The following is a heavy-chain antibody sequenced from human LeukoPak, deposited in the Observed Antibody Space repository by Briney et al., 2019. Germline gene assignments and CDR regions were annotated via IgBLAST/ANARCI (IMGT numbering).Heavy chain of an antibody. CDR3: ARSLTTLTYEGY. J-gene: IGHJ4*02. Sequence: GGSLRLSCAASGFTFGSYMMNWVRQAPGKGLEWVSSINSGSTYTYYTESVKGRFTVSRDNAKNSLFLQMNSLRAEDTAIYYCARSLTTLTYEGYWGQGTLVTVSS. D-gene: IGHD1-1*01. CDR2: INSGSTYT. CDR1: GFTFGSYM. V-gene: IGHV3-21*01.